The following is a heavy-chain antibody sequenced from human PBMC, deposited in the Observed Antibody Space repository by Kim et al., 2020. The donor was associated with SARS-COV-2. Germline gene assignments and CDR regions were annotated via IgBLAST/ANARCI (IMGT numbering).Heavy chain of an antibody. CDR3: ARDRSAIFGVFDAFYI. CDR2: ISSTGSIT. CDR1: GISFSSHD. V-gene: IGHV3-48*03. J-gene: IGHJ3*02. D-gene: IGHD3-3*01. Sequence: GGSLRLSCVASGISFSSHDLNWVRQAPGKGLEWVLYISSTGSITFYADFVKGRFRISRDNDKNTLYLEMDGLSVETTADYCFARDRSAIFGVFDAFYI.